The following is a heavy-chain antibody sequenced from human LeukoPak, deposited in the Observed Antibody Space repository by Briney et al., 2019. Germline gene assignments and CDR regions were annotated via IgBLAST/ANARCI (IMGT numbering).Heavy chain of an antibody. Sequence: GESLKISCKGSGYSFTTYWIGWVRQMPGKGLEWMGIIYPGDSDTRYSPSFQGQVTISADKSINTAYLQWSSLKASDTAIYHCARWVTADRGKKDAFDIWGQGTMVTVSS. CDR3: ARWVTADRGKKDAFDI. V-gene: IGHV5-51*01. CDR2: IYPGDSDT. CDR1: GYSFTTYW. J-gene: IGHJ3*02. D-gene: IGHD2-21*02.